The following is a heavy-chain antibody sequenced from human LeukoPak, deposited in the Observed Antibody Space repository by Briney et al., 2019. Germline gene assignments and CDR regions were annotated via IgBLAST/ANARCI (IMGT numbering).Heavy chain of an antibody. CDR1: GFTFSSYG. CDR2: ISYDGSNK. V-gene: IGHV3-30*18. CDR3: AKDRSLDY. J-gene: IGHJ4*02. Sequence: TGGSLRLSCAASGFTFSSYGMHWVRQAPGKGPEWVAVISYDGSNKYYADSVKGRFTISRDNSKNTLYLQMNSLRAEDTAVYYCAKDRSLDYWGLGTLVTVSS.